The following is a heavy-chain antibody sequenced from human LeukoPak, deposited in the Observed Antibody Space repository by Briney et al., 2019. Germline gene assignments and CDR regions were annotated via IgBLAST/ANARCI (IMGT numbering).Heavy chain of an antibody. J-gene: IGHJ3*02. V-gene: IGHV1-69*04. D-gene: IGHD3-22*01. Sequence: GASVKVSCKTSGGTFSSSAISWVRQAPGQGLEWMGRIIPILGIANYAQKFQGRVTITADKSTSTAYMELSSLRSEDTAVYYCARGTYYYDSSYAFDIWGQGTMVTVSS. CDR3: ARGTYYYDSSYAFDI. CDR2: IIPILGIA. CDR1: GGTFSSSA.